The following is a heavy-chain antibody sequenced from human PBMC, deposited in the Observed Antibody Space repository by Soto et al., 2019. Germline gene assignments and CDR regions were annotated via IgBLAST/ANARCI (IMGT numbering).Heavy chain of an antibody. CDR3: ALSAATVYYYYYGMDV. D-gene: IGHD6-13*01. J-gene: IGHJ6*02. CDR2: ISGSGGST. Sequence: GGSLRLSWAASGFTFSSYGMSWVRQAPGKGLEWVSAISGSGGSTYYADSVKGRFTISRDNSKNTLYLQMNSLRAEDTAVYYCALSAATVYYYYYGMDVWGQGTTVTV. V-gene: IGHV3-23*01. CDR1: GFTFSSYG.